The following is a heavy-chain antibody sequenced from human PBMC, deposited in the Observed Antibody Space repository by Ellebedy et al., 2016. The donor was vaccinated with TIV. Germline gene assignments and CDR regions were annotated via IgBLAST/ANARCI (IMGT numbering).Heavy chain of an antibody. CDR2: IYYSGST. Sequence: SETLSLXCTVSGGSVSSGSYYWSWIRQPPGKGLEWIGYIYYSGSTNYNPSLKSRVTISGDTSKIQFSLMLRSVSAADTAVYYCARVSTNYYYGLDVWGQGTTVAVSS. J-gene: IGHJ6*02. CDR1: GGSVSSGSYY. V-gene: IGHV4-61*01. D-gene: IGHD3-16*02. CDR3: ARVSTNYYYGLDV.